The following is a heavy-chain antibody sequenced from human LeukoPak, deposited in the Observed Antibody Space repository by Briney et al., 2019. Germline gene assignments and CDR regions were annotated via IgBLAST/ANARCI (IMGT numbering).Heavy chain of an antibody. Sequence: GGSLRLSCAASGFTFSDYYMSWIRQAPGKGLEWVSYISSSGSTIYYAGSVKGRFTISRDNAKNSLYLQMNSLRAEDTAVYYCARGRYSSSWWLDYWGQGTLVTVSS. CDR2: ISSSGSTI. CDR1: GFTFSDYY. D-gene: IGHD6-13*01. J-gene: IGHJ4*02. V-gene: IGHV3-11*01. CDR3: ARGRYSSSWWLDY.